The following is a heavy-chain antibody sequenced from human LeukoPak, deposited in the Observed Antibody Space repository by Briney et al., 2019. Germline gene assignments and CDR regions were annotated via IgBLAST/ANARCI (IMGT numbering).Heavy chain of an antibody. D-gene: IGHD1/OR15-1a*01. V-gene: IGHV4-59*01. J-gene: IGHJ4*02. CDR1: GGSISSYY. CDR3: ARDEGTYNFDY. Sequence: PSETLSLTCTVSGGSISSYYWSWLRQPPGKGLEWIGYIYYSGSTNYNPSLKSRVTISVDTSKNQFSLKLSSVTAADTAVYYFARDEGTYNFDYWGQGTLVTGSS. CDR2: IYYSGST.